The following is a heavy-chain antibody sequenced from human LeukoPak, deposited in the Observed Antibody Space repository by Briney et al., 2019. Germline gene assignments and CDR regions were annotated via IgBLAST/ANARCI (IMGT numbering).Heavy chain of an antibody. Sequence: PGGSLRLSCVVSGFTFNSYAMHWVRQAPGKGLEYVSAISSNGDSTYYANSVKGRFTISRDNSKNTLYLQMGSLRAETLAVYYCARSPTPFYGCTFDYWGQGTLVTVSS. D-gene: IGHD4-23*01. V-gene: IGHV3-64*01. CDR2: ISSNGDST. CDR1: GFTFNSYA. J-gene: IGHJ4*02. CDR3: ARSPTPFYGCTFDY.